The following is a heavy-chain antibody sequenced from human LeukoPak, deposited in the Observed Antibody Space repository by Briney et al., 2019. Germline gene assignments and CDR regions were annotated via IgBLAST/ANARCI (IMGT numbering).Heavy chain of an antibody. Sequence: GGSLRLSCAASGFTFSNAWMSWVRQAPGKGLEWVGRIKSKTDGGTTDYAAPVKGRFTISRDDSKNTQYLQMNSLRAEDTAVYYCAELGITMIGGVWGKGTTVTISS. CDR2: IKSKTDGGTT. V-gene: IGHV3-15*01. CDR1: GFTFSNAW. CDR3: AELGITMIGGV. D-gene: IGHD3-10*02. J-gene: IGHJ6*04.